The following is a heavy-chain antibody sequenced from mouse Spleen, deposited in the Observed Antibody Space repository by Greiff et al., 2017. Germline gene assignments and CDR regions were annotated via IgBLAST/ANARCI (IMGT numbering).Heavy chain of an antibody. Sequence: EVQLVESGPVLVKPGASVKMSCKASGYKFTDYYMNWVKQSHGKSLEWIGVINPYNGGTSYNQKFKGKATLTVDKSSSTAYMELNSLTSEDSAVYYCARGQYYFDYWGQGTTLTVSS. CDR1: GYKFTDYY. D-gene: IGHD3-3*01. V-gene: IGHV1-19*01. CDR2: INPYNGGT. J-gene: IGHJ2*01. CDR3: ARGQYYFDY.